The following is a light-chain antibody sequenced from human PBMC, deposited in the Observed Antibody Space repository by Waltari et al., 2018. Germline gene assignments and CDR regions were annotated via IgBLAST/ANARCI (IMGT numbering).Light chain of an antibody. J-gene: IGLJ2*01. V-gene: IGLV2-18*02. CDR2: EVN. Sequence: QSALTQPPSVSGSPGQSVTISCTGTSSDVGNDNRVSWYQQPPGTAPTVVIYEVNNRPSGVPDRFSGSKSGNTAYLTISGLQAEDEADYYCSSYTSSTTFVFGGGTKLAVL. CDR3: SSYTSSTTFV. CDR1: SSDVGNDNR.